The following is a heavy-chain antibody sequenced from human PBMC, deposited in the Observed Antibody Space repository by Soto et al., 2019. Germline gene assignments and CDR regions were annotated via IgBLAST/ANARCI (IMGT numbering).Heavy chain of an antibody. CDR3: AEERWIQLGIDY. J-gene: IGHJ4*02. CDR1: GFTFSSYA. CDR2: ISGSGGST. Sequence: VGSLRLCCAASGFTFSSYAMSWVRQAPGKGLEWVSAISGSGGSTYYADSVKGRFTISRDNSKNTLYLQMNSLRAEDTAVYYCAEERWIQLGIDYWAQGTMVTVSS. D-gene: IGHD5-18*01. V-gene: IGHV3-23*01.